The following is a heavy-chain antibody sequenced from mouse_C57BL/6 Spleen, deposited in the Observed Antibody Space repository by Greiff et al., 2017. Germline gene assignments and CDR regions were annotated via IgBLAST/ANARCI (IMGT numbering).Heavy chain of an antibody. Sequence: VQLQQSGAELVRPGASVKLSCTASGFNIKDDYMHWVKQRPEQGLEWIGWIDPENGDTEYASKFQGKATITADTSSNTAYLQLSSLTSEDTAVYYCTTGWSNYYFDSRGQCTTPPASS. CDR2: IDPENGDT. D-gene: IGHD2-5*01. J-gene: IGHJ2*01. CDR3: TTGWSNYYFDS. V-gene: IGHV14-4*01. CDR1: GFNIKDDY.